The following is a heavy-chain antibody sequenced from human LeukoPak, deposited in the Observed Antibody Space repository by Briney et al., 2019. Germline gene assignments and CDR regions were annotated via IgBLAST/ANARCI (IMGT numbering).Heavy chain of an antibody. D-gene: IGHD3-22*01. Sequence: SETLSLTCAVYGGSFSGYYWSWIRQPPGKGLEWIGSIYYSGSTYYNPSLKSRVTISVDTSKNQFSLKLSSVTAADTAVYYCARHTYYYDSSGYSFDYWGQGTLVTVSS. CDR2: IYYSGST. V-gene: IGHV4-34*01. J-gene: IGHJ4*02. CDR1: GGSFSGYY. CDR3: ARHTYYYDSSGYSFDY.